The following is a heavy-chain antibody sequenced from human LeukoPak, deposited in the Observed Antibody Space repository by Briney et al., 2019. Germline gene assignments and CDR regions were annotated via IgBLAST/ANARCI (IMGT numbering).Heavy chain of an antibody. CDR2: IYSSGST. Sequence: SETLSLTCTVSGGSISSGSYYWNWIRQPAGKGLEWIGRIYSSGSTNYNPSLKSRVTISVDTSKNQFSLKLSSVTAADTAVYYCARTDLLTGYYYFDYWGQGALVTVSS. V-gene: IGHV4-61*02. CDR3: ARTDLLTGYYYFDY. J-gene: IGHJ4*02. CDR1: GGSISSGSYY. D-gene: IGHD3-9*01.